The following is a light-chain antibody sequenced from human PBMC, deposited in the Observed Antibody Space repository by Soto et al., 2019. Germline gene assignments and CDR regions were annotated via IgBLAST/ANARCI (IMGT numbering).Light chain of an antibody. J-gene: IGKJ4*01. CDR3: QQYTSYPLT. CDR1: QSISSW. V-gene: IGKV1-5*03. CDR2: KAS. Sequence: DSQMTQSPSTLSASVGDRVTITCRASQSISSWLAWYQQKPGKAPNLLIYKASSLERGVPSRFSGSRSGTEFTLPISSLQPDDFETYYCQQYTSYPLTFGGGTKVDIK.